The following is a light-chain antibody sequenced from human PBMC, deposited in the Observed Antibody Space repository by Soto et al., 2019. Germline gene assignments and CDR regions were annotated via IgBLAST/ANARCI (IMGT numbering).Light chain of an antibody. Sequence: EIVLTQSPATLSLSPGERANLSCRASQFIDRYLAWYRQIPGQAPRLLIYDASNRATGIPDRFGGGGSGTDFTLTISSLEPEDFAVYYCQQRSNLPPTFGQGTRLEIK. J-gene: IGKJ5*01. CDR3: QQRSNLPPT. CDR2: DAS. CDR1: QFIDRY. V-gene: IGKV3-11*01.